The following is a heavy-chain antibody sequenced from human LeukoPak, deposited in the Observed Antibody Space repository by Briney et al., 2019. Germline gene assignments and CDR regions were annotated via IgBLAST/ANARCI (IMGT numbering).Heavy chain of an antibody. D-gene: IGHD2/OR15-2a*01. V-gene: IGHV3-30*04. CDR1: GFTFSSYA. Sequence: PGGSLRLSCAASGFTFSSYAMHWVRQAPGKGLEWVAVISYDGSNKYYADSVKGRFTISRDNSKNTLYLQMNSLRAEDTAVYYCASAPGSKRRSNWFDPWGQGTLVTVSS. J-gene: IGHJ5*02. CDR3: ASAPGSKRRSNWFDP. CDR2: ISYDGSNK.